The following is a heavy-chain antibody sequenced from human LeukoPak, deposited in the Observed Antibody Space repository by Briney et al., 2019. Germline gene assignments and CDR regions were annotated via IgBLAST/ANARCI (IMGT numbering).Heavy chain of an antibody. CDR3: AKLNIVTMVRGVKGYLDY. J-gene: IGHJ4*02. Sequence: PGGSLRLSCAASGFTFSSYAMSWVRQAPGKGLEWVSAISGSGGSTYYADSVKGRFTISRDNSKNTLYLQMNSLRAEDTAVYYCAKLNIVTMVRGVKGYLDYWGQGTLVTVSS. D-gene: IGHD3-10*01. CDR2: ISGSGGST. V-gene: IGHV3-23*01. CDR1: GFTFSSYA.